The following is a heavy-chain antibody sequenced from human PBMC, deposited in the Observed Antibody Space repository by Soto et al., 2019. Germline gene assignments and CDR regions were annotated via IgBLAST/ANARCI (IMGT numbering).Heavy chain of an antibody. CDR3: ACIFSGGYGYGFYYYGMDV. CDR1: GGSISSGGYY. CDR2: IYYSGST. Sequence: SETLSLTCTVSGGSISSGGYYWSWIRQHPGKGLEWIGSIYYSGSTYYNPSFKSRVTISVDTSKNQFSLKLSSVTAADTAVYYCACIFSGGYGYGFYYYGMDVWGQGTTVTVSS. V-gene: IGHV4-39*01. D-gene: IGHD5-18*01. J-gene: IGHJ6*02.